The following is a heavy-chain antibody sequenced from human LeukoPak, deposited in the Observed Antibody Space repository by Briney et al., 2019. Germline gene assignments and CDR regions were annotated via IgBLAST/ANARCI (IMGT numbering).Heavy chain of an antibody. V-gene: IGHV3-21*01. Sequence: GGSLRLSCAASGFTFSSYAMSWVRQALGKGLEWVSSISSSSSYIYYADSVKGRFTISRDNAKNSLYLQMNSLRAEDTAVYYCARVSAAAVYFDYWGQGTLVTVSS. J-gene: IGHJ4*02. CDR3: ARVSAAAVYFDY. CDR2: ISSSSSYI. D-gene: IGHD6-13*01. CDR1: GFTFSSYA.